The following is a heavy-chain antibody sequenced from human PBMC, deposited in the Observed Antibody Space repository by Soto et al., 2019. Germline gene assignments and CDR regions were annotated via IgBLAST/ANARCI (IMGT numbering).Heavy chain of an antibody. D-gene: IGHD2-8*01. CDR3: ARGHSTDCSNGVCSFFYNHEMDV. CDR2: INPKSGGT. J-gene: IGHJ6*02. CDR1: GYSFTDYH. Sequence: QVQLVQSGAEVKKPGASVRVSCKASGYSFTDYHIHWVRQAPGQGLEWLGRINPKSGGTSNAQKFQGRVTMTRDRSISTVYMELTRLRSDDTAVYFCARGHSTDCSNGVCSFFYNHEMDVWGQGTTVTVSS. V-gene: IGHV1-2*06.